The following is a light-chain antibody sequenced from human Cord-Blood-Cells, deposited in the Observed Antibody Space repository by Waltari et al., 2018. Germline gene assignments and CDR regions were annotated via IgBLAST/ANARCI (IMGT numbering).Light chain of an antibody. CDR2: DVS. Sequence: QSALTQPASVSGSPGQSITISCTGTSSDVGGYNYVSWYQQHPGKAPKLMIYDVSNRPSGVSNRFSGSKAGNTASPTSSRLLAEDEADYYRSSITSSNTLVFGTGTKVTVL. J-gene: IGLJ1*01. CDR1: SSDVGGYNY. CDR3: SSITSSNTLV. V-gene: IGLV2-14*01.